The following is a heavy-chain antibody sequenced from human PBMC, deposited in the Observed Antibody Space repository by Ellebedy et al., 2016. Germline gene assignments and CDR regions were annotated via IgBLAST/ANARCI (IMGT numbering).Heavy chain of an antibody. D-gene: IGHD5-12*01. Sequence: GESLKISCAVSGFTVSSNYMSWVRQAPGKGLEWVAVMWYNGKNQNYADSVKSRFTVSRDTSKNTVYLQMDSLRAEDTAVYFCARDDDTNSRYSRFHHWGQGTLVTVSS. CDR1: GFTVSSNY. J-gene: IGHJ1*01. CDR3: ARDDDTNSRYSRFHH. V-gene: IGHV3-33*08. CDR2: MWYNGKNQ.